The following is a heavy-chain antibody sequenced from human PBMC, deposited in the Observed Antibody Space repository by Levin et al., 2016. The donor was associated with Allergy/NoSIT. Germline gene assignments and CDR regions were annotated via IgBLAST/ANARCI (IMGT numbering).Heavy chain of an antibody. V-gene: IGHV4-59*01. D-gene: IGHD4-17*01. J-gene: IGHJ4*02. CDR2: IYYSGST. CDR1: GGSISSYY. Sequence: SETLSLTCTVSGGSISSYYWSWIRQPPGKGLEWIGYIYYSGSTNYNPSLKSRVTISVDTSKNQFSLKLSSVTAADTAVYYCARSNYGDPPILIDYWGQGTLVTVSS. CDR3: ARSNYGDPPILIDY.